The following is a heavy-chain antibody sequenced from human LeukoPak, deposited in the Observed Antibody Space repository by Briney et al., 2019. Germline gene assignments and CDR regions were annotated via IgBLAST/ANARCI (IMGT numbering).Heavy chain of an antibody. D-gene: IGHD3-3*01. J-gene: IGHJ4*02. CDR3: ARLFQDYDLAYFDY. CDR2: MNPNSGNT. Sequence: ASVKVSCKASGYTFTSYDINWVRQATGQGLEWMGWMNPNSGNTGYAQKFQGRVTMTRNTSISTAYMELSSLRSEDTAVYYCARLFQDYDLAYFDYWGQGTLVTVSS. V-gene: IGHV1-8*01. CDR1: GYTFTSYD.